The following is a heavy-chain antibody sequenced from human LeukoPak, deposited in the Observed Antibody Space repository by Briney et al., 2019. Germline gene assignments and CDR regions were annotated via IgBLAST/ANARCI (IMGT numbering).Heavy chain of an antibody. CDR2: IKSKTDGGTT. Sequence: GGSLRLSCAASGFTFSNAWMSWVRQAPGKGLEWVGRIKSKTDGGTTDYAAPVKGRFTISRDDSKNTLYLQMNSLKTEDIAVYYCTTEAVVTYYSDYWGQGTLVTVSS. J-gene: IGHJ4*02. V-gene: IGHV3-15*01. D-gene: IGHD4-23*01. CDR3: TTEAVVTYYSDY. CDR1: GFTFSNAW.